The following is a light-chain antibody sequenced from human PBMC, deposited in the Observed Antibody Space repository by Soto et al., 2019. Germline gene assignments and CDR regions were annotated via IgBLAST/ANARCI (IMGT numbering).Light chain of an antibody. CDR1: QSVLYSSNNKNY. CDR3: QQYYSTPHT. V-gene: IGKV4-1*01. J-gene: IGKJ4*01. CDR2: WAS. Sequence: DIVMTQSPDSLAVSLGERSTINCKSSQSVLYSSNNKNYLAWYQQKPGQPPKLLIYWASTRESGVPDRFSGSGSGTDFTLTISSLQAEDVAVYYCQQYYSTPHTFGGGTNVDIK.